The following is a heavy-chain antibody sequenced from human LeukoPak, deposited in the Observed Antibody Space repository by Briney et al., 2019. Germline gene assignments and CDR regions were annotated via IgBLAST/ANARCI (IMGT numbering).Heavy chain of an antibody. J-gene: IGHJ4*02. CDR2: IYTSGST. Sequence: SETLSLTCTVSGGSISSYYWSWIRQPAGKGLEWIGRIYTSGSTNYNPSLKSRVTMSVDTSKNQFSLKLSSVTAADTAVYYCAREGGLRRGYDYVWGSYRYPYYFDYWGQGTLVTVSS. CDR3: AREGGLRRGYDYVWGSYRYPYYFDY. CDR1: GGSISSYY. V-gene: IGHV4-4*07. D-gene: IGHD3-16*02.